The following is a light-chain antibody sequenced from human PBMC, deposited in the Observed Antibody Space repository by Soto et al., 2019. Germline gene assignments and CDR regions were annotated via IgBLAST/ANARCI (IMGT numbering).Light chain of an antibody. CDR1: GSDVGGYDY. CDR3: SSYAGSNNYV. V-gene: IGLV2-14*01. J-gene: IGLJ1*01. CDR2: EVT. Sequence: QSALTQPASVSGSTGQSITISCTGTGSDVGGYDYVSWYQHHPGKAPKVMIYEVTNRPSGVSNRFSGSKSGNTASLTVSGLQAEDEADYYCSSYAGSNNYVFGTGTKLTVL.